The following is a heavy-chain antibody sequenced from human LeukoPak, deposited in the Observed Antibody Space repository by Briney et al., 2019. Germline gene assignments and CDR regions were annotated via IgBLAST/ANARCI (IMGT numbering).Heavy chain of an antibody. J-gene: IGHJ4*02. Sequence: PSGTLSLTCAASGGSVSRNWWSWVRQPPGEGLEWIGEIYHTGTTNYNPSLESRVTILVDKSNNQFSLKLNSVTAADTAVYYCARHQAGANTFDYWGQGTLVTVSS. CDR3: ARHQAGANTFDY. CDR2: IYHTGTT. D-gene: IGHD1-26*01. V-gene: IGHV4-4*02. CDR1: GGSVSRNW.